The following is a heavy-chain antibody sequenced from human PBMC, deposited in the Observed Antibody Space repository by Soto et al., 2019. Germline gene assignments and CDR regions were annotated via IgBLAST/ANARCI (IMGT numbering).Heavy chain of an antibody. Sequence: ELQLVESGGGLVQPGGYLRLACTASGFIITGNYMTWVRQAPGKGLEWVSHIYSDGHTYYADSVKGRFTSSRDDSKNQVYLQMNSLRAEDTAVYYCARDNWYYDISPYGINVWGQGNTGTVSS. CDR2: IYSDGHT. J-gene: IGHJ6*02. D-gene: IGHD3-9*01. V-gene: IGHV3-66*01. CDR1: GFIITGNY. CDR3: ARDNWYYDISPYGINV.